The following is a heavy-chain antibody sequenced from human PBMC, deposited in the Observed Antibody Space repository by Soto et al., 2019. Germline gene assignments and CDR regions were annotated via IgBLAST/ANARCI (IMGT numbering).Heavy chain of an antibody. J-gene: IGHJ4*02. D-gene: IGHD3-22*01. V-gene: IGHV1-69*06. CDR2: IIPIFGTA. Sequence: SVKVSCKASGGTFSSYAISWVRQAPGQGLEWMGGIIPIFGTANYAQKFQGRVTITADKSTSTAYMELSSLRSEDTAVYYCARRRHYYDSSGYYFDYWGQGTLVTVSS. CDR1: GGTFSSYA. CDR3: ARRRHYYDSSGYYFDY.